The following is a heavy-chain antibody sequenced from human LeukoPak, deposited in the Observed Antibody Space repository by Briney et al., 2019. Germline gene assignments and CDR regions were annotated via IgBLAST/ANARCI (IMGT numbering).Heavy chain of an antibody. Sequence: PGGPVSLFCAASGFTFSDYYMRWLRQARGGGLEWRTYMGCSTNYIDYADSVKGRFTISRDNAKKSLYLQMNRMRGEDTAVYYCASVGVGGGGDDYWGQGTLVTVSS. CDR3: ASVGVGGGGDDY. CDR2: MGCSTNYI. V-gene: IGHV3-11*06. D-gene: IGHD2-21*01. J-gene: IGHJ4*02. CDR1: GFTFSDYY.